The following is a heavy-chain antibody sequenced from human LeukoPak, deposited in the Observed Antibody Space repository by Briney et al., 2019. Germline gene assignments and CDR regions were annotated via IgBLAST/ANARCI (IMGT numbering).Heavy chain of an antibody. CDR2: ISSSSSYI. CDR3: ARDRMGPSSYNWFDP. V-gene: IGHV3-21*01. J-gene: IGHJ5*02. Sequence: GGSLRLSCAASGFTFSSYSMNWVRQAPGKGLEWVSSISSSSSYIYYADSVKGRFTISRDNAKNSLYLRMNSLRAEDTAVYYCARDRMGPSSYNWFDPWGQGTLVTVSS. CDR1: GFTFSSYS. D-gene: IGHD2-8*01.